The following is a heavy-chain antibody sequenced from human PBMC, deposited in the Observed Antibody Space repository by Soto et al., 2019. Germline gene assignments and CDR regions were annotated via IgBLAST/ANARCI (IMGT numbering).Heavy chain of an antibody. D-gene: IGHD1-7*01. CDR1: GGSISSGGYS. J-gene: IGHJ4*02. Sequence: TLSLTCSVSGGSISSGGYSWSWIRQPPGKGLEWIGYIYHSGSTYYNPSLKSRVTISVDRSKNQFSLKLSSVTAADTAVYYCARGDNWNFVWGQGTLVTVSS. CDR3: ARGDNWNFV. V-gene: IGHV4-30-2*01. CDR2: IYHSGST.